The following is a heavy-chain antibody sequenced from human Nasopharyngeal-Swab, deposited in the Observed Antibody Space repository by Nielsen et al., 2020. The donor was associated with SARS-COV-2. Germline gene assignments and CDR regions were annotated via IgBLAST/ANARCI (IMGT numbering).Heavy chain of an antibody. CDR2: IYYSGST. J-gene: IGHJ6*02. CDR3: ARGYSSSYFSYYYGLDV. V-gene: IGHV4-59*13. Sequence: PGKGLEWIGYIYYSGSTNYNPSLKSRVTISVDTSKNQFSLKLSSVTAADTAVYYCARGYSSSYFSYYYGLDVWGQGTTVTVSS. D-gene: IGHD6-6*01.